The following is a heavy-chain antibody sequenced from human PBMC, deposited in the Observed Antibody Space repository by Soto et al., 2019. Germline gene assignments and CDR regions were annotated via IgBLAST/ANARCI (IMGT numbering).Heavy chain of an antibody. Sequence: PGGSLRLSCAASGFTFSSYAMHWVRQAPGKGLEWVAVISYDGSNKFYADSVKGRFTISRDNSKNTLYLLMNSLRDEDTAVYYCARGSDSSGYFFDYWGQGTLVTVSS. V-gene: IGHV3-30-3*01. D-gene: IGHD3-22*01. CDR1: GFTFSSYA. J-gene: IGHJ4*02. CDR2: ISYDGSNK. CDR3: ARGSDSSGYFFDY.